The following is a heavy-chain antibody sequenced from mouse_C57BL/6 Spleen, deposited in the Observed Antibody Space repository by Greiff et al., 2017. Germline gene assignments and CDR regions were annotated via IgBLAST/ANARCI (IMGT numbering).Heavy chain of an antibody. J-gene: IGHJ4*01. CDR1: GYTFTSYW. CDR2: IHPNSGST. V-gene: IGHV1-64*01. D-gene: IGHD4-1*01. CDR3: ARSPSNVYAMDY. Sequence: QVQLQQSGAELVKPGASVKLSCKASGYTFTSYWMHWVKQRPGQGLEWIGMIHPNSGSTNYNEKFKSKATLTVDKSSSTAYMQLSSLTSEDSAVYYCARSPSNVYAMDYWGQGTSVTVSS.